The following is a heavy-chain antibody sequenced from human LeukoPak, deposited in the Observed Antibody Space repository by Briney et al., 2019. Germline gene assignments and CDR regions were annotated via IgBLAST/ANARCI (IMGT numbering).Heavy chain of an antibody. V-gene: IGHV3-7*01. D-gene: IGHD6-13*01. J-gene: IGHJ5*02. CDR3: GRFGYEAAVDL. CDR1: GFTFSTYW. Sequence: HTGGSLRLSCAASGFTFSTYWMTWVRLAPGKGLEWVANIEPAGSDTYYVAPVKGRFTIFRDNAKNLLYLQMNDLRADDTAVYSCGRFGYEAAVDLWGQGTLVAVS. CDR2: IEPAGSDT.